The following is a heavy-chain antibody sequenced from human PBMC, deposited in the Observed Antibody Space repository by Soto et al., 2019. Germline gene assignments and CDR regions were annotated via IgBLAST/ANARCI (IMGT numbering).Heavy chain of an antibody. CDR2: IKQDGSEK. J-gene: IGHJ6*02. Sequence: GSLRLSCAASGFTFSSYWMSWVRQAPGKGLEWVANIKQDGSEKYYVDSVKGRFTISRDNAKNSLYLQMNSLRAEDTAVYYCARVHPNIVVVPAAIINYYYYGMDVWGQGTTVTVSS. CDR1: GFTFSSYW. CDR3: ARVHPNIVVVPAAIINYYYYGMDV. D-gene: IGHD2-2*02. V-gene: IGHV3-7*01.